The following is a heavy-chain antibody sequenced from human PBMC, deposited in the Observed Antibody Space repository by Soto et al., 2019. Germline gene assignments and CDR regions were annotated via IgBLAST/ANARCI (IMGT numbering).Heavy chain of an antibody. Sequence: ASVKVSCKASGYTFTSYYMHWVRQAPGQGIERMGIINPSGGSTSYAQKFQGRVTMTRDTSTSTVYMELSSLRSEDTSVYYCARGTRYSSGWTEFDYWGQGTLVTVSS. V-gene: IGHV1-46*01. CDR1: GYTFTSYY. CDR2: INPSGGST. D-gene: IGHD6-19*01. J-gene: IGHJ4*02. CDR3: ARGTRYSSGWTEFDY.